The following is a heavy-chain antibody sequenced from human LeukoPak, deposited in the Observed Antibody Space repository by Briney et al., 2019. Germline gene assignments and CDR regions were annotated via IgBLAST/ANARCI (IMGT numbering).Heavy chain of an antibody. CDR2: ISWNSGSI. V-gene: IGHV3-9*01. J-gene: IGHJ6*02. CDR1: GFTFDDYA. Sequence: GGSLRLSCAASGFTFDDYAMHWVRQAPGKGLEWVAGISWNSGSIDYADSVKGRFTISRDNAKNSLYLQMNSLRAEDTALYYCAKDITPIYYYYYGMDVWGQGTTVTVSS. D-gene: IGHD3-16*01. CDR3: AKDITPIYYYYYGMDV.